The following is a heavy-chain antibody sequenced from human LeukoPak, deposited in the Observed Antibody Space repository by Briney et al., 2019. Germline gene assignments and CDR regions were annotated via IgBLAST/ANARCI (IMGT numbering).Heavy chain of an antibody. CDR3: AKGISGAVVTPGPFDY. CDR1: GFTFSSYG. CDR2: ISYDGSNK. Sequence: GRSLRLSCAASGFTFSSYGMHWVRQAPGKGLEWVAVISYDGSNKYYADSVKGRFTISRDNSKNTLYLQMNSLRAEDTAVYYCAKGISGAVVTPGPFDYWGQGTLVTVSS. V-gene: IGHV3-30*18. D-gene: IGHD4-23*01. J-gene: IGHJ4*02.